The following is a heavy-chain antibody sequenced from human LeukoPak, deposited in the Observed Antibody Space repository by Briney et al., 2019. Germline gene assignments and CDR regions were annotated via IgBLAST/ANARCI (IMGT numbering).Heavy chain of an antibody. J-gene: IGHJ4*02. CDR2: INPNSGGT. CDR3: AREGGDGYNYFDY. Sequence: ASVKVSCKASGYTFTGYYMHWVRQAPGQGREWMGWINPNSGGTNYAQKFQCRGTMTRDTSISTAYMELSRLRSDDTAVYYCAREGGDGYNYFDYWGQGTLVTVSS. D-gene: IGHD5-24*01. CDR1: GYTFTGYY. V-gene: IGHV1-2*02.